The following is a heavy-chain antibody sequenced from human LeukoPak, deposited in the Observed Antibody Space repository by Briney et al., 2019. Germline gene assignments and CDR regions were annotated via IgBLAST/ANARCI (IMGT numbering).Heavy chain of an antibody. Sequence: GGSLRLSCSASGFTFSSYAMHWVRQAPGKGLEYVSAISANGDSTYHADSVKGRFTISRDNAKNSLYLQMNSLRAEDTAVYYCVRGVNSPFDYWGQGTLVTVSS. J-gene: IGHJ4*02. D-gene: IGHD3-10*01. CDR2: ISANGDST. CDR1: GFTFSSYA. V-gene: IGHV3-64*04. CDR3: VRGVNSPFDY.